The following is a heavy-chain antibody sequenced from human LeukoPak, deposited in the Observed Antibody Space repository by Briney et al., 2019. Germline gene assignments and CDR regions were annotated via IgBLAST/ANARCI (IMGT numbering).Heavy chain of an antibody. CDR3: AREEYSYGFGY. CDR2: IYYSGST. CDR1: GGSISSYY. J-gene: IGHJ4*02. Sequence: SETLSLTCTVSGGSISSYYWSWIRQPPGKGLEWFGYIYYSGSTNYNPSLKSRVTISVDTSKNQFSLKLSSVTAADTAVYYCAREEYSYGFGYWGQGTLVTVSS. V-gene: IGHV4-59*01. D-gene: IGHD5-18*01.